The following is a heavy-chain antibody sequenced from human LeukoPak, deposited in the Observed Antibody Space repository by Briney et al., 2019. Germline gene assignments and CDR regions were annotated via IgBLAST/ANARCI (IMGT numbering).Heavy chain of an antibody. J-gene: IGHJ6*03. CDR2: LYHPDTT. CDR1: GYPISNAYD. CDR3: ARQHDSYYYYYVDL. D-gene: IGHD6-13*01. Sequence: KPSETLSLTCAVSGYPISNAYDWVWIRQPPGKGLEWIGSLYHPDTTYYNPSLKSRVTMSADTSRNQFSLKLSFVTAADTAVYYCARQHDSYYYYYVDLWGTGTTVTVSS. V-gene: IGHV4-38-2*01.